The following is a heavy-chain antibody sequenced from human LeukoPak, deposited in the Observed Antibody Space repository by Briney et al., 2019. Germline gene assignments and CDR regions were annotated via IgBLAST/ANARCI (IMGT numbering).Heavy chain of an antibody. CDR2: INHSGST. CDR3: ARDNSSGYYPGYYYGMDV. CDR1: GGSFSGYY. D-gene: IGHD3-22*01. J-gene: IGHJ6*02. V-gene: IGHV4-34*01. Sequence: SETLSLTCAVYGGSFSGYYWSWIRQPPGKGLEWIGEINHSGSTNYNPSLKSRVTISVDTSKNQFSLKLSSVTAADTAVYYCARDNSSGYYPGYYYGMDVWGQGTTVTVSS.